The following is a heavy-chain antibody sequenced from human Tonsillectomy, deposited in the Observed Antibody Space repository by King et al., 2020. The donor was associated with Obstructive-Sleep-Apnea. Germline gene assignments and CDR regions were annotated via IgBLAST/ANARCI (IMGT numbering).Heavy chain of an antibody. V-gene: IGHV3-11*01. CDR2: ISRSSSTI. CDR1: GFSFGDYY. CDR3: ARGGVVRGVISDY. J-gene: IGHJ4*02. D-gene: IGHD3-10*01. Sequence: VQLVESGGGLVKSGGSLRLSCAASGFSFGDYYMSWIRQAPGKGLEWVSYISRSSSTIYYADSVKGRFIISRDNAKNSLYLQMNSLRVEDTAVYYCARGGVVRGVISDYWGQGTLVTVSS.